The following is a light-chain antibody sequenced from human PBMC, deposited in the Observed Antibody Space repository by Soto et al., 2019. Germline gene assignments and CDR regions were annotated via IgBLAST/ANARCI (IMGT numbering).Light chain of an antibody. CDR1: QSFSHNY. V-gene: IGKV3-20*01. CDR3: QQYRDSRT. Sequence: EIALTQSPCTLSLSPGERATLSCRASQSFSHNYLAWYQQKPGQAPRLLIYGASSRATGIPDRFSGSGSGTDFTLTISRLEPEDFAVYYCQQYRDSRTFGQGTKVEIK. CDR2: GAS. J-gene: IGKJ1*01.